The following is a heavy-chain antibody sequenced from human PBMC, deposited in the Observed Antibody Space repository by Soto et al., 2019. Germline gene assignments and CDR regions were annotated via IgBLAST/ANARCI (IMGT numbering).Heavy chain of an antibody. CDR3: ARDKGDGSGSYYGY. CDR1: CYTFTSYG. D-gene: IGHD3-10*01. J-gene: IGHJ4*02. V-gene: IGHV1-18*01. CDR2: ISAYNGNT. Sequence: GASVKVSCRASCYTFTSYGISWVRQAPGQRLEWMGWISAYNGNTNYAQKLQGRVTMTTDTSTSTAYMELRSLRSDDTAVYYCARDKGDGSGSYYGYWGQGTLVTVSS.